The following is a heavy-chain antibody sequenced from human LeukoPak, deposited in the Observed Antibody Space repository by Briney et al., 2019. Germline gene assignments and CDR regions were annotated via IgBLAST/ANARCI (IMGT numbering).Heavy chain of an antibody. V-gene: IGHV3-66*01. CDR2: IYSGGST. Sequence: GGSLRLSCAASGFTVSSNYMSWVRQAPGKGLEWVSVIYSGGSTYYADSVKGRFTISRDNSKNTLYLQMNSLRAEDTAVYYCARDRRRVGVAGTYYYGMDVWGQGTTVTVSS. D-gene: IGHD6-19*01. CDR1: GFTVSSNY. J-gene: IGHJ6*02. CDR3: ARDRRRVGVAGTYYYGMDV.